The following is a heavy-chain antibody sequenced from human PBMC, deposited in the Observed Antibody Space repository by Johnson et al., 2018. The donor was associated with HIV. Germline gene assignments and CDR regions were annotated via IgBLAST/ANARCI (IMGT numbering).Heavy chain of an antibody. CDR3: AKVSGGGIVRWDI. CDR2: ISYDGNNT. D-gene: IGHD3-10*01. V-gene: IGHV3-30*04. CDR1: GFTFSSYA. Sequence: QMLLVESGGGVVQPGRSLRLSCAASGFTFSSYAMHWVRQAPGKGLEWVAVISYDGNNTYYADSVKGRFTISRDNSKNTLYLQMNSLRAEDTAVYYCAKVSGGGIVRWDIWGQGTMVTVSS. J-gene: IGHJ3*02.